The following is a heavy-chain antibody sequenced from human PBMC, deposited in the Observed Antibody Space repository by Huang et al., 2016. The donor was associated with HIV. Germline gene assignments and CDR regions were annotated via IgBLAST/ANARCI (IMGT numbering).Heavy chain of an antibody. CDR3: ATKTAGMDI. J-gene: IGHJ6*02. V-gene: IGHV3-7*01. CDR1: TFTFGAYW. Sequence: VESVGRSVQPGGSIRLSCVGSTFTFGAYWMSWVRQTPGKGLEWVANSKQDETEKYYVDSVKGRFNISRDNAKKVLFLEMDALRVEDTAIYFCATKTAGMDIWGQGTTVIVSS. CDR2: SKQDETEK.